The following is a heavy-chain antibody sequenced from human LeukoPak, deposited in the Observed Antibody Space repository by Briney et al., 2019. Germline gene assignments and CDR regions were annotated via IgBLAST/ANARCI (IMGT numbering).Heavy chain of an antibody. J-gene: IGHJ6*03. CDR3: ARGSKGYYYMDV. CDR1: GGSISSYY. Sequence: SETLSLTCTVSGGSISSYYWSWLRQPPGKGLEWIGYIYYSGRNNSNPSLKSRLTISVDTSENQFSLKLSSVTPADTAVYYCARGSKGYYYMDVWGKGTTVTVSS. V-gene: IGHV4-59*01. CDR2: IYYSGRN.